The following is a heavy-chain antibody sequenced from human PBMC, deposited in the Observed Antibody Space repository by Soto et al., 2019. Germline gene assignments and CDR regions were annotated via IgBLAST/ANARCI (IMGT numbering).Heavy chain of an antibody. CDR2: VIPIFSIM. J-gene: IGHJ4*02. CDR3: ARGRTIFGVVNFDY. CDR1: GGTLSNYA. V-gene: IGHV1-69*01. D-gene: IGHD3-3*01. Sequence: QVQLVQSGAEVKKPGSSVMVSCKASGGTLSNYAIAWVRLAPGQGLEWVGGVIPIFSIMKYAQKFQDRVTFTADDSTNTAYMELSSLTSEDTAVYYCARGRTIFGVVNFDYWGQGTLVTVSS.